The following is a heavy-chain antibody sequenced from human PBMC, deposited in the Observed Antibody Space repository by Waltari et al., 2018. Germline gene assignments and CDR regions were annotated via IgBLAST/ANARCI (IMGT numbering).Heavy chain of an antibody. CDR2: IGDGSGNT. D-gene: IGHD4-17*01. J-gene: IGHJ6*02. CDR1: GFTFTRSA. Sequence: QLQLVQSWPEVKKPGTSVKVSCKASGFTFTRSAVQWVRQARGQRLEWIARIGDGSGNTNYAQKVREGVTITSDMSTSTAYMELSSLGSEDTAVYYCGYGDYYYYYVMDVWGQGTSITVSS. V-gene: IGHV1-58*01. CDR3: GYGDYYYYYVMDV.